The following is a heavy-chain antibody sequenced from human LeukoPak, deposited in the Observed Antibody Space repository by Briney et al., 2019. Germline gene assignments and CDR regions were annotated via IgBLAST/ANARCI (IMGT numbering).Heavy chain of an antibody. CDR1: GGSISSYY. CDR3: ARARGYSYLYFDL. J-gene: IGHJ2*01. CDR2: IYYSGST. Sequence: AETLSLTCTVSGGSISSYYWGWIRQPPGKGLEWIGYIYYSGSTNYNPSLKSRVTISVDRSKNQFSLNLSSVTAADTAVYYCARARGYSYLYFDLWGRGTLVTVSS. D-gene: IGHD5-18*01. V-gene: IGHV4-59*12.